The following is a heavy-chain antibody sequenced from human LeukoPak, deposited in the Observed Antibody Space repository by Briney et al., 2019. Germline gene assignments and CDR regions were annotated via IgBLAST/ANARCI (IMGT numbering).Heavy chain of an antibody. CDR3: ARDPQVPAAKGGMDV. CDR2: INPNSGGT. J-gene: IGHJ6*02. CDR1: GYTFTGYY. V-gene: IGHV1-2*06. Sequence: ASVKVSCTASGYTFTGYYMHWVRQAPGQGLEWMGRINPNSGGTNYAQKFQGRVTMTRDTSISTAYMELSRLRSDDTAVYYCARDPQVPAAKGGMDVWGQGTTVTVSS. D-gene: IGHD2-2*01.